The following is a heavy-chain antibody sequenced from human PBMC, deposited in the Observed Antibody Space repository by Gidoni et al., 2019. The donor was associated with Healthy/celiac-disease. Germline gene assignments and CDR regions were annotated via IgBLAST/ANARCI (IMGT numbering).Heavy chain of an antibody. J-gene: IGHJ5*02. Sequence: EVQLVESGGGLVKPGGSLRLSCADSGFTFSNAWMSWVRQSPGKGLEWVGRSKSKTDVGTTDYAAPVKGRFTISRDDSKNTLYLQMNSRKTEDTAVYYCTTGLGSGIYHWGQGTLVTVSS. V-gene: IGHV3-15*01. CDR1: GFTFSNAW. CDR2: SKSKTDVGTT. CDR3: TTGLGSGIYH. D-gene: IGHD3-10*01.